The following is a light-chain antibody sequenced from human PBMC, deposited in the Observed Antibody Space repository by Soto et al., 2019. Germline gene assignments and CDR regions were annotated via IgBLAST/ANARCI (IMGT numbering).Light chain of an antibody. V-gene: IGLV1-40*01. J-gene: IGLJ2*01. CDR1: SSNIGAGYD. CDR3: QSYDTSLSGVI. CDR2: ADN. Sequence: QSILTQTPSVSGAPGQTITMSCTGSSSNIGAGYDVHWYQQIPGAAPRLLISADNNRPSGVPDRCSASKSGTSASLAITGLQAEDEANYYCQSYDTSLSGVIFGAGTKLTVL.